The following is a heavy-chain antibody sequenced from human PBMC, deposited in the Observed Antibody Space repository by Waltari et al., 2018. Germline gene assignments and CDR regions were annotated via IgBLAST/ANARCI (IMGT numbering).Heavy chain of an antibody. V-gene: IGHV1-8*01. CDR2: MNPNSGNT. J-gene: IGHJ3*02. CDR3: ARTQPLVPRDAFDI. CDR1: GYTFTSYD. Sequence: QVQLVQSGAEVKKPGASVKVSCKASGYTFTSYDINWVRQATGQGLGWMGWMNPNSGNTGYAQKFQGRVIMTRNTSISTAYMELSSLRSEDTAVYYCARTQPLVPRDAFDIWGQGTMVTVSS. D-gene: IGHD6-13*01.